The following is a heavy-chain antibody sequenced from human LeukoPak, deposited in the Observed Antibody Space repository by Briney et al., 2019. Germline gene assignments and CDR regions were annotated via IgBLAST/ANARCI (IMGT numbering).Heavy chain of an antibody. V-gene: IGHV4-31*03. Sequence: PSETLSLTCTVSGGSISSGGYYWSWIRQHPGKGLEWIGYIYYSGSTNYNPSLKSRVTISVDTSKNQFSLKLSSVTAADTAIYYCAGAVSGRFDYWGQGTLVTVPS. CDR2: IYYSGST. CDR1: GGSISSGGYY. CDR3: AGAVSGRFDY. D-gene: IGHD6-19*01. J-gene: IGHJ4*02.